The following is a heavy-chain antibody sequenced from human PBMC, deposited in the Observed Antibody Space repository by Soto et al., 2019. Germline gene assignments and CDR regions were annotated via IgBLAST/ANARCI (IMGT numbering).Heavy chain of an antibody. D-gene: IGHD1-1*01. J-gene: IGHJ4*02. CDR3: EKGRNWNAFDY. V-gene: IGHV3-9*01. CDR2: ISWNSGSI. CDR1: GFTFDDYA. Sequence: EVQLVESGGGLVQPGRSLRLSCAASGFTFDDYAMHWVRQAPGKGLEWVSGISWNSGSIGYADSVKGRFTISRDNAKNSFNLKINGLGAEDTALYYCEKGRNWNAFDYGGQGPLVTFSS.